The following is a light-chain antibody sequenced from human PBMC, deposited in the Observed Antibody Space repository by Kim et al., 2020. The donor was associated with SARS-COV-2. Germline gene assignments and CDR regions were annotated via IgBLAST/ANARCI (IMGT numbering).Light chain of an antibody. V-gene: IGKV1-13*02. CDR1: QGFAGA. Sequence: SASNGDRVTITCRASQGFAGALAWYQQKPGKPPMLLIYDASSLESGVPSRFSGGGSGTDFTLTISSLQPEDFATYSCQQFYTYPHTFGPGTKLEI. CDR3: QQFYTYPHT. CDR2: DAS. J-gene: IGKJ2*01.